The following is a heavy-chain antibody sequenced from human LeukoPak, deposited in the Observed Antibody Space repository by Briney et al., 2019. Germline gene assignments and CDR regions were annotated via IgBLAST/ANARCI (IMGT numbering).Heavy chain of an antibody. V-gene: IGHV3-30*04. CDR1: GFTFSSYA. CDR2: ISYDGSNK. Sequence: GGSLRLSCAASGFTFSSYAMHWVRQAPGKGLEWVAVISYDGSNKYYADSVKGRFTISRDNSKNTLYLQMNSLRAEDTAVYYCARGEDTAMTHYFDYWGQGTLVTVPS. D-gene: IGHD5-18*01. CDR3: ARGEDTAMTHYFDY. J-gene: IGHJ4*02.